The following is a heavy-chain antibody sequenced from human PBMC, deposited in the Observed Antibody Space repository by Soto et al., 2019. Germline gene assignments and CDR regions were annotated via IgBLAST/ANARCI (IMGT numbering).Heavy chain of an antibody. Sequence: QVQLQESGPGLVKPSQTLSLTCTVSGGSISSGGYYWSWIRQHPGKGLEWIGYIYYSGSTYYNPSLKSRVTISVDTSKNPFSLKLSSVTAAYTAVYYCARHVDTAMVRPRFDPWGQGTLVTVSS. CDR2: IYYSGST. J-gene: IGHJ5*02. CDR1: GGSISSGGYY. CDR3: ARHVDTAMVRPRFDP. D-gene: IGHD5-18*01. V-gene: IGHV4-31*03.